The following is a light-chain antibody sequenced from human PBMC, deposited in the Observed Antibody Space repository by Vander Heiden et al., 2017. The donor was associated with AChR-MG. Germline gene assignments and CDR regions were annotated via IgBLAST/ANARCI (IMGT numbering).Light chain of an antibody. CDR2: GAS. V-gene: IGKV3-15*01. Sequence: EIVMTQSPATLSVSPGERATASCRASQSVSTNLAWYQQKPGQAPRLLMYGASTRATGIPARFSGSGSGTEFTLTISRLQSEDFAVYYCQQYNTWPYTFGQGTKLEIK. J-gene: IGKJ2*01. CDR1: QSVSTN. CDR3: QQYNTWPYT.